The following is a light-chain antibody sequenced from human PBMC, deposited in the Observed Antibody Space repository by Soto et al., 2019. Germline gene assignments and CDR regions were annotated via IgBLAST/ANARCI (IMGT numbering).Light chain of an antibody. CDR1: SGDVGGYNY. J-gene: IGLJ3*02. CDR3: SSYTTSGTPV. V-gene: IGLV2-14*01. CDR2: EVS. Sequence: QSVLTQPASVSGSPGQSITISCTGTSGDVGGYNYLSWYQQHPGKAPRVMIYEVSNRPSGVSNRFSGSKSGNTASLTISGLQAEDEADYLCSSYTTSGTPVFGGGTKLTVL.